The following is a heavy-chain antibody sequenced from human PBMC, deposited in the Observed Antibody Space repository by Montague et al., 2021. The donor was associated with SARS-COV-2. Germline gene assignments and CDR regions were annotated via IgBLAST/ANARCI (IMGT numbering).Heavy chain of an antibody. CDR2: SYSSGST. J-gene: IGHJ6*02. V-gene: IGHV4-59*01. Sequence: SETLSLTCTVYLHCISSYYRGWIGQPPGEGLERTRYSYSSGSTNYNPSLKSRVTISVDTSKNQFSLKLSSVTAADTAVYYCARGGRRDIVLVVYDQWYGLDVWGQGTTVTVSS. CDR3: ARGGRRDIVLVVYDQWYGLDV. CDR1: LHCISSYY. D-gene: IGHD2-8*02.